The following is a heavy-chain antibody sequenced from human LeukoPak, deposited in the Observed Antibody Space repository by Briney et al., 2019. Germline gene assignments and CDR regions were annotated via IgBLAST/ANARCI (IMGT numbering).Heavy chain of an antibody. CDR2: IYTSGST. CDR1: GGSISSGGYY. Sequence: SQTLSLTCTVSGGSISSGGYYWSWIRQPAGKGLEWIGRIYTSGSTNYNPSLKSRVTISVDTSKNQFSLKLSSVTAADTAVYYCARVGYYYDSSGYSDAFDIWGQGTMVTVSS. J-gene: IGHJ3*02. D-gene: IGHD3-22*01. CDR3: ARVGYYYDSSGYSDAFDI. V-gene: IGHV4-61*02.